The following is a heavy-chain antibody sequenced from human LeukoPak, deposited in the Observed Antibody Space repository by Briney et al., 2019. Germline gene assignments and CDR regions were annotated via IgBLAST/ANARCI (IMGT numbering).Heavy chain of an antibody. CDR1: GFTFSNHW. J-gene: IGHJ4*02. V-gene: IGHV3-7*01. CDR2: MNQDGSEK. D-gene: IGHD6-19*01. CDR3: TRDGSGWSNY. Sequence: PGRSLRLSCVASGFTFSNHWMGWVRQAPGKGLEWVANMNQDGSEKFYVDSVKGRFTISRDNAKNSLYLQMNSLRVEDTAVYYCTRDGSGWSNYWGQGTPVTASS.